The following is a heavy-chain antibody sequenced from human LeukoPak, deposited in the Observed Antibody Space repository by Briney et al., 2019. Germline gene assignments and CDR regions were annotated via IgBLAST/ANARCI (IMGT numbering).Heavy chain of an antibody. J-gene: IGHJ6*03. D-gene: IGHD4-23*01. Sequence: ASVKVSCKASGYTFTGYYMHWVRQAPGQGLEWMGLINPNSGGTNYAQKFQGRVTMTRDTSISTAYLQWSSLKASDTAMYYCARHLDVDGGMIGRGYMDVWGKGTTVTASS. CDR2: INPNSGGT. CDR1: GYTFTGYY. CDR3: ARHLDVDGGMIGRGYMDV. V-gene: IGHV1-2*02.